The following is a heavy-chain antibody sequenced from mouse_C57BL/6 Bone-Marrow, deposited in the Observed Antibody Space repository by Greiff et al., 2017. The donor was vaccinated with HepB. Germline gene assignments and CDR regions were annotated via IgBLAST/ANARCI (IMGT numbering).Heavy chain of an antibody. D-gene: IGHD2-12*01. Sequence: VQLQQSGPELVKPGASVKIPCKASGYTFTDYNMDWVKQSHGKSLEWIGDINPNNGGTIYNQKFKGKATLTVDKSSSTAYMELRSLTSEDTAVYYCARKDDDPFYAMDYWGQGTSVTVSS. J-gene: IGHJ4*01. CDR1: GYTFTDYN. CDR3: ARKDDDPFYAMDY. V-gene: IGHV1-18*01. CDR2: INPNNGGT.